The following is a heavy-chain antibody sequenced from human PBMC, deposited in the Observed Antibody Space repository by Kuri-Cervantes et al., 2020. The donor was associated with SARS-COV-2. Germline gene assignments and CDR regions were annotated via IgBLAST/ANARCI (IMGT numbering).Heavy chain of an antibody. V-gene: IGHV3-7*01. Sequence: GESLKISCAASGFTFSSYSMNWVRQAPGKGLEWVANIKQDGSEKYYVDSVKGRFTISRDNAKNSLYLQMNSLRAEDTAVYYCARAQNTYGSGSYVYFQHWGQGTLVTVSS. J-gene: IGHJ1*01. CDR3: ARAQNTYGSGSYVYFQH. CDR1: GFTFSSYS. D-gene: IGHD3-10*01. CDR2: IKQDGSEK.